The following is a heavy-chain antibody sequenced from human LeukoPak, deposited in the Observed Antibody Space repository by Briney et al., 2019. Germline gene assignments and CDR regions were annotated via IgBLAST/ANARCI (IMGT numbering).Heavy chain of an antibody. D-gene: IGHD5-24*01. CDR1: GLTFSRYA. V-gene: IGHV3-30*02. CDR2: IRYDGSNK. CDR3: AKDRGDGYPTHFDY. Sequence: GGSLRLSCAASGLTFSRYAMHWVRQAPGKGLEWVAFIRYDGSNKYYADSVKGRFTIPRDNSKNTLYLQMNSLRPEDTAVYYCAKDRGDGYPTHFDYWGQGTLVTVSS. J-gene: IGHJ4*02.